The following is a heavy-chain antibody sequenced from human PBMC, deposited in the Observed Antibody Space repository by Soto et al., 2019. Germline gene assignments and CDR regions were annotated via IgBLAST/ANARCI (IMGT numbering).Heavy chain of an antibody. D-gene: IGHD5-12*01. CDR1: GFTFSSYA. CDR3: ARVREDGYNYALFLY. V-gene: IGHV3-30-3*01. J-gene: IGHJ4*02. Sequence: QVQLVESGGGVVQPGRSLRLSCAASGFTFSSYAMHWVRQAPGKGLEWVAVISYDGSNKYYADSVKGRFTISRDNSKNTLYLQMNSLRAEDTAVYYCARVREDGYNYALFLYWCQGTLVTVSS. CDR2: ISYDGSNK.